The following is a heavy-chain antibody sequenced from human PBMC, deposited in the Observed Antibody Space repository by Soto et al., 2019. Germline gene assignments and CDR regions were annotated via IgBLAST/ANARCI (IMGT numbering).Heavy chain of an antibody. J-gene: IGHJ4*02. CDR2: IYYSGST. CDR1: GGYIRRYY. V-gene: IGHV4-59*01. Sequence: SETMSLTCTVAGGYIRRYYWSWIREPPGKGLEWIGYIYYSGSTNYNPSLKSRVTISVDTAKNQFSLNLSSMTAADTAVYYCARGGNYVDYWGQGTLVTVSS. D-gene: IGHD6-13*01. CDR3: ARGGNYVDY.